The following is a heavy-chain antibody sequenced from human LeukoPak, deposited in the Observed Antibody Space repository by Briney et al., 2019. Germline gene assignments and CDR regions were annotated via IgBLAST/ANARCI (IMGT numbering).Heavy chain of an antibody. Sequence: SETLSLTCTVSGGSISTYYWSWIRQPPGKGLEWIGYIYYRGSTNYNPSLQSRVTISVDTSKNQFSLRLSSVTAADTAVYYCARGVGGARVRGVIITGLDSWGQGAQVTVPS. V-gene: IGHV4-59*01. D-gene: IGHD3-10*01. J-gene: IGHJ4*02. CDR2: IYYRGST. CDR3: ARGVGGARVRGVIITGLDS. CDR1: GGSISTYY.